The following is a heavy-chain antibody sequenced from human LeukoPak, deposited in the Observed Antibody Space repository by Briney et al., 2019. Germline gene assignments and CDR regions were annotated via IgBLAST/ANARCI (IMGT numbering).Heavy chain of an antibody. J-gene: IGHJ4*02. CDR1: GGSISSYY. CDR2: IYTSGST. D-gene: IGHD5-12*01. Sequence: SETLSLTRTVSGGSISSYYWSWIRQPAGKGLEWIGRIYTSGSTNYNPSLKSRVTMSVDTSKNQFSLKLRSVTAADTAVYYCARDQRGDSAYDFDYWGQGILVTVSS. V-gene: IGHV4-4*07. CDR3: ARDQRGDSAYDFDY.